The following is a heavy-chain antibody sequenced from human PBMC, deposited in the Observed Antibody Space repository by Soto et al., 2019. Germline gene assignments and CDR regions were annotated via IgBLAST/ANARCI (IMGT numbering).Heavy chain of an antibody. D-gene: IGHD3-10*01. CDR1: GYTFTGYY. CDR3: ARDGSGRYYMSPAPAY. CDR2: INPNSGGT. V-gene: IGHV1-2*02. J-gene: IGHJ4*02. Sequence: ASVKVSCKASGYTFTGYYMHWVRQAPGQGLEWMGWINPNSGGTNYAQKFQGRVTMTRDTSISTAYMELSRLRSDDTAVYYCARDGSGRYYMSPAPAYWGQGTRVPV.